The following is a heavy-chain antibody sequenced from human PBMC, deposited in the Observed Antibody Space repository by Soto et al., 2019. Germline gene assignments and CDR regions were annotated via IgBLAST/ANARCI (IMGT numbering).Heavy chain of an antibody. Sequence: SVKVSCKASGFTFTSSAVQWVRQARGQRLEWIGWIVVGSGNTNYAQKFQERVTITRDMSTSTAYMELSSLRSEDTAVYYCAAPGGIVVVPAAIVGADYYYYGMDCWGQGTTVTVSS. CDR1: GFTFTSSA. CDR3: AAPGGIVVVPAAIVGADYYYYGMDC. J-gene: IGHJ6*02. CDR2: IVVGSGNT. D-gene: IGHD2-2*01. V-gene: IGHV1-58*01.